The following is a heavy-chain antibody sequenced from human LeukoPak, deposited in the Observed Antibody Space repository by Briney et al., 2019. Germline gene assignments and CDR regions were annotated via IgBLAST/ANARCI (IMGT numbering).Heavy chain of an antibody. D-gene: IGHD1-26*01. CDR1: GYTFTSSG. J-gene: IGHJ5*02. Sequence: ASVKVSCKTSGYTFTSSGISWVRQAPGQGLEWMGWINAYNGNTNYAQKIQGRVTMTTDTSTSTAYMELNSLRSDDTAVYYCARDPRIVGSTPDWFDPWGQGTLVTVSS. V-gene: IGHV1-18*01. CDR3: ARDPRIVGSTPDWFDP. CDR2: INAYNGNT.